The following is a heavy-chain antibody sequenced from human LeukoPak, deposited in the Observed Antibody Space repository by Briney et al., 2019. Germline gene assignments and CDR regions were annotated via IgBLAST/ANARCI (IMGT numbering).Heavy chain of an antibody. V-gene: IGHV3-30-3*01. CDR1: GFPFSSYA. CDR2: ISIDGSSK. Sequence: GGSLRLSCEASGFPFSSYAMHWVRQAPGKGLDWVASISIDGSSKYYADSVKGRFTISRDNAKNSLYLQMNSLRAEDTAVYYRASIELWLRDAFDIWGQGTMVTVSS. J-gene: IGHJ3*02. D-gene: IGHD5-18*01. CDR3: ASIELWLRDAFDI.